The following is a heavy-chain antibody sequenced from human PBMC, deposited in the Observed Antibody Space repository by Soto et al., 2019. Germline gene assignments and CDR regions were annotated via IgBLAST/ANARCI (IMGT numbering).Heavy chain of an antibody. CDR3: ARVPLGLYGDYTSFDY. CDR2: INPNSGGT. J-gene: IGHJ4*02. Sequence: GASVKVSCKASGYTFTGYYMHWVRQAPGQGLEWMGWINPNSGGTNYAQKFQGRVTMTRDTSISTAYMELSRLRSDDTAVYYCARVPLGLYGDYTSFDYWGQGTLVTVSS. CDR1: GYTFTGYY. V-gene: IGHV1-2*02. D-gene: IGHD4-17*01.